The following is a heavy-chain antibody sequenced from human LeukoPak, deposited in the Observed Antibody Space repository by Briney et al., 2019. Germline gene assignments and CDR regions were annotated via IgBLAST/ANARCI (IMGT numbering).Heavy chain of an antibody. CDR2: IYHSGST. J-gene: IGHJ6*03. CDR3: ARGRYYDILTGYYWDYYYYYYMDV. V-gene: IGHV4-38-2*02. Sequence: SETLSLTCTVSGYSISSGYYWGWIRQPPGKGLEWIGSIYHSGSTYYNPSLKSRVTISVDTSKNQFSLKLSSVTAADTAVYYCARGRYYDILTGYYWDYYYYYYMDVWGKGTTVTISS. CDR1: GYSISSGYY. D-gene: IGHD3-9*01.